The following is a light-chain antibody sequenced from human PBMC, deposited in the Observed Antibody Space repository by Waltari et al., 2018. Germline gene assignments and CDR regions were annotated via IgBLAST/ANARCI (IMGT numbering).Light chain of an antibody. CDR3: CSYAGSSTYV. CDR2: AGS. V-gene: IGLV2-23*01. J-gene: IGLJ1*01. CDR1: SSDVGNYNL. Sequence: QSALTQPASVSGSPGQSITISCTGTSSDVGNYNLVSLYQQHPGKPPKPRISAGSKRPSGVSIRFSGSKSGHTASLTISGLQAEDEADYYCCSYAGSSTYVFGTGTKVTVL.